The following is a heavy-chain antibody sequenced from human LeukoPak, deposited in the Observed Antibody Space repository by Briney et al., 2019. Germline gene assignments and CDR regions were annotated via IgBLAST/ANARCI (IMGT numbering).Heavy chain of an antibody. D-gene: IGHD3-22*01. CDR2: IYYSGST. V-gene: IGHV4-39*01. J-gene: IGHJ4*02. CDR3: ARLGADYYDSSGYFDY. CDR1: GGSISSSSYY. Sequence: KPSETLSLTCTVSGGSISSSSYYWGWIRQPPGKGLEWIGSIYYSGSTYYNPSLKSRVTISVDTSKNQFSLKLSSVTAADTAVYYCARLGADYYDSSGYFDYWGQGTLVTVSS.